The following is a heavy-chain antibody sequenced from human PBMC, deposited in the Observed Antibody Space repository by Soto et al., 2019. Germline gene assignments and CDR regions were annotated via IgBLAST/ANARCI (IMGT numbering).Heavy chain of an antibody. CDR2: IYYSGST. J-gene: IGHJ4*02. V-gene: IGHV4-61*01. D-gene: IGHD4-4*01. CDR3: ARVRMTTVTRDTDEGIYY. Sequence: LSLTCTVSGGSVSSGSYYWSWIRQPPGKGLEWIGYIYYSGSTNYNPSLKSRVTISVDTSKNQFSLELSSVTAADTAVYYCARVRMTTVTRDTDEGIYYWGQANLVTVSS. CDR1: GGSVSSGSYY.